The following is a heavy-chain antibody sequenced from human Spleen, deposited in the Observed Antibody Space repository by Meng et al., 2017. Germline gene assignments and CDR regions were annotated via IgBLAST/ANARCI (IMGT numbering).Heavy chain of an antibody. Sequence: LRLSCTVSGGSISSGGYYWTWIRQHPGKGLEWIGYIYYSGSTYYNPSLKSRVTISVDTSKNQFSLKLSSVTAADTAVYYCARGNYGSGSYSDYWGQGTLVTVSS. CDR2: IYYSGST. J-gene: IGHJ4*02. V-gene: IGHV4-31*03. CDR3: ARGNYGSGSYSDY. D-gene: IGHD3-10*01. CDR1: GGSISSGGYY.